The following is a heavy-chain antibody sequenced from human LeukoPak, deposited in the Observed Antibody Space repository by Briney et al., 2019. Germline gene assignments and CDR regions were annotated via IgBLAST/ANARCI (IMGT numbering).Heavy chain of an antibody. CDR2: IYYSGST. D-gene: IGHD3-22*01. J-gene: IGHJ4*02. CDR1: GGSISSYY. CDR3: ARSYYYDSSGYFFDY. Sequence: SETLSLTCTVSGGSISSYYWSWIRQPPGQGLEWIGYIYYSGSTNYNPSLKSRVTISVDTSKNQFSLKLSSVTAADTAVYYCARSYYYDSSGYFFDYWGQGTLVTVSS. V-gene: IGHV4-59*01.